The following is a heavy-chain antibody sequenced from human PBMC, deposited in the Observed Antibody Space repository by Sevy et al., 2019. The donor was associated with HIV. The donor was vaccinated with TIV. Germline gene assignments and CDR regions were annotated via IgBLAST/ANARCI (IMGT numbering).Heavy chain of an antibody. J-gene: IGHJ6*02. V-gene: IGHV3-30-3*01. CDR2: ISYDGSNK. CDR1: GFTFSSYA. D-gene: IGHD3-3*01. Sequence: GGSLRLSCAASGFTFSSYAMHWVRQAPGKGLEWVAVISYDGSNKYYADSVKGRFTNSGDNSKNTLYLQMNSLRAEDTAVYYCARTYYDFWSGYYKDYYYYGMDVWGQGTTVTVSS. CDR3: ARTYYDFWSGYYKDYYYYGMDV.